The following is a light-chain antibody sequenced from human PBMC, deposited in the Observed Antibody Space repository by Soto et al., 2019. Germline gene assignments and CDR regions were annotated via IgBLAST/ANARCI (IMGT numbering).Light chain of an antibody. CDR3: QQTYNTPWT. CDR2: AAS. Sequence: DIPMTQSPSSLSASVGDRVTITCRASQSVGNYLNWYQQKPGKAPNLLIYAASSLQSGVPSKFSGSGSETDFTLTISTLQPEDFATYYCQQTYNTPWTFGQGTKVEVK. CDR1: QSVGNY. V-gene: IGKV1-39*01. J-gene: IGKJ1*01.